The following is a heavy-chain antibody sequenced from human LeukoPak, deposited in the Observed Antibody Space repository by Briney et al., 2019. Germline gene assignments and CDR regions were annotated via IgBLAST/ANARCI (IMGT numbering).Heavy chain of an antibody. CDR3: AREHYDILTGLPAY. CDR1: GFTFSSYG. Sequence: GGSLRLSCAASGFTFSSYGMHWVRQAPGKGLEWVAVIWYGGSNKYYADSVKGRFTISRDNSKNTLYLQMNSLRAEDTAVYYCAREHYDILTGLPAYWGQGTLVTVSS. CDR2: IWYGGSNK. V-gene: IGHV3-33*01. D-gene: IGHD3-9*01. J-gene: IGHJ4*02.